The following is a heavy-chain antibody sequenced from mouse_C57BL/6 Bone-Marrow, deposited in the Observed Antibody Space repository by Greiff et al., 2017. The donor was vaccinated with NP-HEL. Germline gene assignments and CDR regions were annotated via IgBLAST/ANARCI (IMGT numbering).Heavy chain of an antibody. Sequence: QVQLQQSGPGLVQPSQSLSITCTVSGFSLTSYGVHWVRQSPGKGLEWLGVIWRGGSTDYNAAFISRLSISKDNSKSQVFFKMNSLQADDTAIYYCASYDYDDAMDYWGQGTSVTVSS. V-gene: IGHV2-2*01. D-gene: IGHD2-4*01. CDR2: IWRGGST. J-gene: IGHJ4*01. CDR3: ASYDYDDAMDY. CDR1: GFSLTSYG.